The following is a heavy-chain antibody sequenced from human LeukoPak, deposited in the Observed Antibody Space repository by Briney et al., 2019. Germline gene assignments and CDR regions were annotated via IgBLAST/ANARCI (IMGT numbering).Heavy chain of an antibody. J-gene: IGHJ4*02. CDR3: ARYYYDSSGYYYLDY. D-gene: IGHD3-22*01. Sequence: PSETLSLTCTVSGGSIGSSSYYWGWIRQPPGKGLEWIGSMYYSGSTYYSPSLESRVTISGDTSKSQFSLKLGSVTAADTAVYYCARYYYDSSGYYYLDYWGQGTLVTVSS. CDR2: MYYSGST. CDR1: GGSIGSSSYY. V-gene: IGHV4-39*01.